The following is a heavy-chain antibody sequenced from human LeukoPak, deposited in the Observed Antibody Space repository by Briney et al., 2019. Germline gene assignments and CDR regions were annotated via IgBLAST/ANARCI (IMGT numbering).Heavy chain of an antibody. Sequence: GGSLRLSCVGSGFTFSSYWMHWVRQAPGKGLVWVSRINSDGSSTSYADSVKGRFTISRDNSKNTLYLQMNSLRAEDTAVYYCANVPAMAPTYYGMDVWGQGTTVTVSS. CDR3: ANVPAMAPTYYGMDV. V-gene: IGHV3-74*01. D-gene: IGHD5-18*01. CDR2: INSDGSST. CDR1: GFTFSSYW. J-gene: IGHJ6*02.